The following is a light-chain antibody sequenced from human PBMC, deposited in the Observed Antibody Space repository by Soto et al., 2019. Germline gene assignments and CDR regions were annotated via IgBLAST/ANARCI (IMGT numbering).Light chain of an antibody. CDR3: QQYNSWPPIFT. J-gene: IGKJ3*01. CDR2: ATS. CDR1: QSVGYN. V-gene: IGKV3-15*01. Sequence: ERVMTQSPATLSVSPGERATLSCRASQSVGYNLAWYQQKPGQPPRLLIYATSSRATGIPARFSGSGSGTECPLTISSLQSEDFAVYYCQQYNSWPPIFTFGPGTKVDIK.